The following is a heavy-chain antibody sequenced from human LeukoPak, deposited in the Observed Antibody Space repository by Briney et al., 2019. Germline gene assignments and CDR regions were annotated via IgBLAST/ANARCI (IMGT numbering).Heavy chain of an antibody. CDR1: GGSFSGYY. CDR3: ARGRSVGYCSSTSCRPRKYYYYMDV. Sequence: SETLSLTCAVYGGSFSGYYWSWIRQPPGKGLEWIGEINHSGSTNYNPSLKSRVTVSVDTSKNQFSLKLSSVAAADTAVYYYARGRSVGYCSSTSCRPRKYYYYMDVWGKGTTVTVSS. CDR2: INHSGST. D-gene: IGHD2-2*01. V-gene: IGHV4-34*01. J-gene: IGHJ6*03.